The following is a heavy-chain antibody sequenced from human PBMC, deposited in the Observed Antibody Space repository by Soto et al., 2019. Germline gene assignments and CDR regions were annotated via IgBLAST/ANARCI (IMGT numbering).Heavy chain of an antibody. J-gene: IGHJ6*03. CDR3: ARLYTSSPVSYYYYLDV. CDR1: GGSISSHY. V-gene: IGHV4-59*08. Sequence: QVQLQESGPGLVKPSETLSLTCTVSGGSISSHYWTWMRQSPGKGLEWIGYIYYRGSTYYNPSLKSRVTISIDTSKRQFSLKLSSVTAADTAVYYCARLYTSSPVSYYYYLDVWGKGTTVSVSS. CDR2: IYYRGST. D-gene: IGHD2-2*02.